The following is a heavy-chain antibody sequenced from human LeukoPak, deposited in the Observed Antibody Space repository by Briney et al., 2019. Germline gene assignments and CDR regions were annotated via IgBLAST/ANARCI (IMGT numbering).Heavy chain of an antibody. Sequence: GGSLRLSCTASGFTFSSYAMSWVRQAPGKGLEWVSAISGSGGSTYYADSVKGRFTISRDNSKNTLYLQMNSLRAEDSAVYYCAKGITIVRGVRSAFDPWGQGTLVTVSS. D-gene: IGHD3-10*01. CDR3: AKGITIVRGVRSAFDP. V-gene: IGHV3-23*01. CDR1: GFTFSSYA. J-gene: IGHJ5*02. CDR2: ISGSGGST.